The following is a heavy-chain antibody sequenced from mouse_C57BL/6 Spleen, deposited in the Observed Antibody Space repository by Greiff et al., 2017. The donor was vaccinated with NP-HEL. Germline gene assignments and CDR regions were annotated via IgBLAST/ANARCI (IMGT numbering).Heavy chain of an antibody. V-gene: IGHV5-6*01. J-gene: IGHJ1*03. D-gene: IGHD1-1*01. Sequence: VQLKESGGDLVKPGGSLKLSCAASGFTFSSYGMSWVRQTPDKRLEWVATISSGGSYTYYPDSVKGRFTISRDNAKNTLYLQMSSLKSEDTAMYYCARRKGSSTGYFEVWGTGTTVTVSS. CDR1: GFTFSSYG. CDR2: ISSGGSYT. CDR3: ARRKGSSTGYFEV.